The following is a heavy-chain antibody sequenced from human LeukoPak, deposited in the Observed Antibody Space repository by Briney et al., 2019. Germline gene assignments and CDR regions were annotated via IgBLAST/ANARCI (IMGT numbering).Heavy chain of an antibody. V-gene: IGHV4-38-2*02. CDR2: IYHSGST. CDR3: ARGAVVVVAATYFDY. CDR1: GNSISSGYY. Sequence: SETLSLTCTVSGNSISSGYYWGWIRQSPGKGLEWIGSIYHSGSTYYSPSLKSRVTISVDTSENQFSLKLSSVTAADTAVYYCARGAVVVVAATYFDYWGQGTLVTVSS. D-gene: IGHD2-15*01. J-gene: IGHJ4*02.